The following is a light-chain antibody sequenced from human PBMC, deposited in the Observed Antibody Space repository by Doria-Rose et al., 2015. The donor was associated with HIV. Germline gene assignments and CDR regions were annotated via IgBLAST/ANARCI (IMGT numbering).Light chain of an antibody. CDR2: DAS. V-gene: IGKV3-11*01. CDR3: RQRSNWPPIFT. Sequence: LTQSPATLSLSPGERATLSCRASQSVSSNLAWYQQKPGQAPRLLIYDASNRATGIPARFSGSGSGTDFTLTISSLEPEDFAVYFCRQRSNWPPIFTFGPGTKVDI. J-gene: IGKJ3*01. CDR1: QSVSSN.